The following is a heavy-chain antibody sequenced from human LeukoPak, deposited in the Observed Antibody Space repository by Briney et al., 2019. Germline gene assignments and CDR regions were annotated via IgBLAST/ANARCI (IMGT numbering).Heavy chain of an antibody. J-gene: IGHJ6*02. Sequence: GGSLRLSCAASGFTFSSYGMHWVRQAPGKGLEWVAVIWYDGSNKYYADSVKGRFTISRDNYKNTLCLQMNSLRVEDTAVYYCARGPGGRTNFHYYGMDVWGQGTTVTVSS. D-gene: IGHD1-26*01. CDR1: GFTFSSYG. V-gene: IGHV3-33*01. CDR3: ARGPGGRTNFHYYGMDV. CDR2: IWYDGSNK.